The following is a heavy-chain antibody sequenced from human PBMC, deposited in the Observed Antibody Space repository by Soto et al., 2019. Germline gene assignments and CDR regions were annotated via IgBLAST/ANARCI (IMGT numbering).Heavy chain of an antibody. CDR1: GFTFSSYG. CDR3: AKDPGIGVSGSLSEHFQH. CDR2: ISYDGSNK. D-gene: IGHD6-19*01. Sequence: QVQLVESGGGVVQPGRSLRLSCAASGFTFSSYGMHWVRQAPGKGLEWVAVISYDGSNKYYADSVKGRFTISRDNSKNTLYLQMNSLRAEDTAVYYCAKDPGIGVSGSLSEHFQHWGQGTLVTVSS. J-gene: IGHJ1*01. V-gene: IGHV3-30*18.